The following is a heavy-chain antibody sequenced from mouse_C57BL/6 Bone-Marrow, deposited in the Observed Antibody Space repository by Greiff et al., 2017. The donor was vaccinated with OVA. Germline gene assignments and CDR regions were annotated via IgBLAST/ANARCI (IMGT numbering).Heavy chain of an antibody. Sequence: VQLQQSGAELVRPGASVKLSCTASGFNIKDDYMPWVKQRPEQGLEWIGWIDPENGDTEYASKFQGKATITADTSSNTAYLQLSSLTSEDTAVYYCTTEYYSNFWFAYWGQGTLVTVSA. CDR2: IDPENGDT. CDR3: TTEYYSNFWFAY. J-gene: IGHJ3*01. D-gene: IGHD2-5*01. V-gene: IGHV14-4*01. CDR1: GFNIKDDY.